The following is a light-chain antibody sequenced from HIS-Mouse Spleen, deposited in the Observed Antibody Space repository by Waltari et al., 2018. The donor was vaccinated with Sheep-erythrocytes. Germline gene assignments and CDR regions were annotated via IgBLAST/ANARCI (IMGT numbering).Light chain of an antibody. CDR1: KLGDKY. V-gene: IGLV3-10*01. J-gene: IGLJ2*01. CDR3: YSTDSSGNHRV. CDR2: EDS. Sequence: SYELTQPPPVSVSPGQTASIPCSGDKLGDKYACWYQQKPGHSPVLVIYEDSKRPSGIPERFSGSSSGTMATLTISGAQVEDEADYYCYSTDSSGNHRVFGGGTKLTVL.